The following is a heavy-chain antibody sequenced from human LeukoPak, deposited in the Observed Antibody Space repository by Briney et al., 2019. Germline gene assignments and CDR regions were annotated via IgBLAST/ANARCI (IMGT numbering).Heavy chain of an antibody. Sequence: GGSLRLSCAASGFDFWNYAMSWVRQAPGKGLEWVAVISYDGSNKYYADSVKGRFTISRDNSKNTLYLQMNSLRAEDTAVYYCARSGTKHYYYYGMDVWGQGTTVTVSS. CDR3: ARSGTKHYYYYGMDV. CDR1: GFDFWNYA. J-gene: IGHJ6*02. D-gene: IGHD3-10*01. V-gene: IGHV3-30*03. CDR2: ISYDGSNK.